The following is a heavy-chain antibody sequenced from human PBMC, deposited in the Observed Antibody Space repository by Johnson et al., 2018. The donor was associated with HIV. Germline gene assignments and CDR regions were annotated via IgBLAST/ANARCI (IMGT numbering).Heavy chain of an antibody. CDR1: GFTFSSYA. CDR3: AKETRDSRSAFDI. Sequence: QEQLVESGGGVVQPGRSLRLSCAASGFTFSSYAMHWVRKAPGKGLEWVAFTQYDGSNKYYADSVKGRFTISRDNSKKTLFLQMNNLRAEDTAVYFCAKETRDSRSAFDIWGQGTMVTVSS. CDR2: TQYDGSNK. J-gene: IGHJ3*02. D-gene: IGHD3-22*01. V-gene: IGHV3-30*02.